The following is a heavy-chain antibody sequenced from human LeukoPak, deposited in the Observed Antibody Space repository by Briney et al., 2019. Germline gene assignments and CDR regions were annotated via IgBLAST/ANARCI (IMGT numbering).Heavy chain of an antibody. V-gene: IGHV3-21*01. Sequence: GGTLRLSCAASGFTFSSYGMSWVRQAPGKGLEWVSSISSSSSYIYYADSVKGRFTISGDNAKNSLYLQMNSLRAEDTAVYYCARRSGYSYGLYYFDYWGQGTLVTVSS. CDR3: ARRSGYSYGLYYFDY. J-gene: IGHJ4*02. CDR1: GFTFSSYG. D-gene: IGHD5-18*01. CDR2: ISSSSSYI.